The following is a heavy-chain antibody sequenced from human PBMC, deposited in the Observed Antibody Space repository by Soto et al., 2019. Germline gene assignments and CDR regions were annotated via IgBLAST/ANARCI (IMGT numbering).Heavy chain of an antibody. CDR1: GGSISSGDYY. D-gene: IGHD3-10*01. CDR3: ARDRWEVHYGSGSPSTPLDYYGMDV. Sequence: PSETLSLTCTVSGGSISSGDYYWSWIRQPPGKGLEWIGYIYYSGSTYYNPSLKSRVTISVDTSKNQFSLKLSSVTAADTAVYYCARDRWEVHYGSGSPSTPLDYYGMDVWGQGTTVTVSS. CDR2: IYYSGST. J-gene: IGHJ6*02. V-gene: IGHV4-30-4*01.